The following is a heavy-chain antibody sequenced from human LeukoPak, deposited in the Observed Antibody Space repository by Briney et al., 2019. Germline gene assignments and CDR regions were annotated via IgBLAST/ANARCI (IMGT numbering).Heavy chain of an antibody. D-gene: IGHD1-26*01. Sequence: GGSLRLSCAASGFTFSSYSMNWVRQAPGKGLEWVSSISSSSSYIYYADSVKGRFTISRDNSKNTVYLQMNSLRTEDTAVYYCAKTVGASTFYYYMDVWGKGTTVTVTS. V-gene: IGHV3-21*01. CDR3: AKTVGASTFYYYMDV. CDR1: GFTFSSYS. CDR2: ISSSSSYI. J-gene: IGHJ6*03.